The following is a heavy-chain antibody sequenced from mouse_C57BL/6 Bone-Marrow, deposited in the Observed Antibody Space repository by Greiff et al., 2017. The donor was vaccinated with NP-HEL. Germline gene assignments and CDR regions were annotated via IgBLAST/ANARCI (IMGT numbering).Heavy chain of an antibody. Sequence: EVQLQESGGGLVQPGGSLKLSCAASGFTFSDYGMAWVRQAPRKGPEWVAFISNLAYSIYYADTVTGRFTISRENAKNTLYLEMSSLRSEDTAMYYCARVSPNWAHFDYWGQGTTLTVSS. V-gene: IGHV5-15*01. D-gene: IGHD4-1*01. CDR1: GFTFSDYG. CDR2: ISNLAYSI. J-gene: IGHJ2*01. CDR3: ARVSPNWAHFDY.